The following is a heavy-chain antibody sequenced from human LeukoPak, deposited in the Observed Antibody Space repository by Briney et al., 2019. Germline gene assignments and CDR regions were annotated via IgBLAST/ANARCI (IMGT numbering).Heavy chain of an antibody. CDR1: GFTFSSYA. V-gene: IGHV3-23*01. CDR2: ISGSGGST. J-gene: IGHJ4*02. CDR3: AKPYSSGWYSYFDY. D-gene: IGHD6-19*01. Sequence: GGSLRLSCAASGFTFSSYAMSWVRQAPGKGLDWVSAISGSGGSTYYADSVKGRFTISRDNSKNTLYLQMNSLRAEDTAVYYCAKPYSSGWYSYFDYWGQGTLVTVSS.